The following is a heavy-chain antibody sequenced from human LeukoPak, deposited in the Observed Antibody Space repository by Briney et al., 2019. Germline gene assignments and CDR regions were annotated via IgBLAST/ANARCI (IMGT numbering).Heavy chain of an antibody. D-gene: IGHD6-19*01. CDR3: ARGEYSSGWYDRRTGRGGVVDY. V-gene: IGHV3-21*01. CDR2: ISSSSSYI. CDR1: GFTFSSYS. Sequence: PGGSLRLSCAASGFTFSSYSMNWVRQAPGKGLEWVSSISSSSSYIYYADSVKGRFTISRDNAKNSLYLQMNSLRAEDTAVYYCARGEYSSGWYDRRTGRGGVVDYWGQGTLVTVSS. J-gene: IGHJ4*02.